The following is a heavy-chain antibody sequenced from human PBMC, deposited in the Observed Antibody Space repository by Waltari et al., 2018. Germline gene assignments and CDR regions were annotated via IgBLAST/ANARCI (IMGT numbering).Heavy chain of an antibody. CDR2: VYVDDFDN. CDR1: GYSFTTYW. J-gene: IGHJ4*02. D-gene: IGHD6-19*01. CDR3: AREKGYSSGNFDY. Sequence: EVQLVQSGAEMKKPGESLKISCKGFGYSFTTYWIGWVRQMPGKGLGWLGFVYVDDFDNRYSPSVQGQVTISADKSINTAYLQWGSLEASDTAMYYCAREKGYSSGNFDYWGQGTLVTVSS. V-gene: IGHV5-51*01.